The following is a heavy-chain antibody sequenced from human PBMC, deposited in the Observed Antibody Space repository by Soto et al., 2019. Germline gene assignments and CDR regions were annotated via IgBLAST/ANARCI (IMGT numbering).Heavy chain of an antibody. Sequence: SVKVSCKASGGSFGNSAINWVRQTPGQGLEWLGGFIPVYRTLNYAQKFQGRVTITADESTGTAYMTLSSLASDDTAVYYCATGVIWIGYFTVDSWGQGTRVTVSS. CDR2: FIPVYRTL. D-gene: IGHD3-3*01. J-gene: IGHJ4*02. CDR3: ATGVIWIGYFTVDS. V-gene: IGHV1-69*13. CDR1: GGSFGNSA.